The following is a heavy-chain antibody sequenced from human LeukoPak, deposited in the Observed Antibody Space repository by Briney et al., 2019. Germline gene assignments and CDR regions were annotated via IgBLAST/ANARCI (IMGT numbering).Heavy chain of an antibody. V-gene: IGHV4-38-2*02. CDR2: MYSSGST. Sequence: SETLSLTCTVSGDHISTRYYWIWIRQSPGKGLEWIGSMYSSGSTYYNPSLKSRVTLSVDTSKNEFSLRLSSVTAADTAVYYCARGADFAWFDPWGQGTLVTVSS. CDR3: ARGADFAWFDP. J-gene: IGHJ5*02. CDR1: GDHISTRYY.